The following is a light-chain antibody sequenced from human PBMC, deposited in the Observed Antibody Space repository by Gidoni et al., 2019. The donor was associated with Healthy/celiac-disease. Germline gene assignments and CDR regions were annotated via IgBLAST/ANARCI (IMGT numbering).Light chain of an antibody. Sequence: IVLTQSPGTLSLSPGERATLSCRASHSVSSSYLAWYQQKPGQAPRLLIYGASSRATGIPDRFSGSGSGTDFTLTISRLEPEDFAVYYCQQYGSSPGTFGQGTKVEIK. V-gene: IGKV3-20*01. CDR2: GAS. J-gene: IGKJ1*01. CDR1: HSVSSSY. CDR3: QQYGSSPGT.